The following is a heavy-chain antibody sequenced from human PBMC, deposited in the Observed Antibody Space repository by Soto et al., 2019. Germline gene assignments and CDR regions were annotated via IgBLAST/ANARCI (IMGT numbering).Heavy chain of an antibody. D-gene: IGHD2-8*01. CDR2: ISAYNGNT. V-gene: IGHV1-18*01. CDR3: ARDPGMVYALSYYYYYGMDV. J-gene: IGHJ6*02. CDR1: GYTFTSYG. Sequence: GASVKVSCKASGYTFTSYGISWVRQAPGQGLEWMGWISAYNGNTNYAQKLQGRVTMTTDTSTSTAYMELRSLGSDDTAVYYCARDPGMVYALSYYYYYGMDVWGQGTTVTVSS.